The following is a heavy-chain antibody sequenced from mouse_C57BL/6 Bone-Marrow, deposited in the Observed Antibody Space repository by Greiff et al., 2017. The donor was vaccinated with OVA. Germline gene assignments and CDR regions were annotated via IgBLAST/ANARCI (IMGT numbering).Heavy chain of an antibody. CDR3: ARGVYGNYAWFAY. J-gene: IGHJ3*01. Sequence: QVQLQPSGAELVKPGASVKISCKASGYAFSSYWMNWVKQRPGKGLEWIGQIYPGDGDTNYNGKFTGKATLTADKAYSTAYMQLSSLTSEDSAVYFCARGVYGNYAWFAYWGQGTLVTVSA. CDR2: IYPGDGDT. D-gene: IGHD2-1*01. CDR1: GYAFSSYW. V-gene: IGHV1-80*01.